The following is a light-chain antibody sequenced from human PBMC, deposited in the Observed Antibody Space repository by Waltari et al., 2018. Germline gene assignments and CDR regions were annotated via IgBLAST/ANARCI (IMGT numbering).Light chain of an antibody. CDR3: QQYNNWPPLT. CDR1: QSVNNN. Sequence: EIVMTQSPATLSVSPGERATLSCRASQSVNNNLAWYQQKPGQAPRLLIYGASTRATGIPARFSGSVSGTEFTLTISSLQSEDFAVYYCQQYNNWPPLTFGGGTKVEIK. V-gene: IGKV3-15*01. CDR2: GAS. J-gene: IGKJ4*01.